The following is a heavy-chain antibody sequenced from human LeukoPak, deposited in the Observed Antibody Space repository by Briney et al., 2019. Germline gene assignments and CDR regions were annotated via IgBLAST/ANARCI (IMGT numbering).Heavy chain of an antibody. D-gene: IGHD3-10*01. V-gene: IGHV4-59*08. J-gene: IGHJ4*02. CDR2: IFHSGIT. CDR1: GDSVRSYY. Sequence: PSGTLSLTCIVSGDSVRSYYWSWIRQPPGKGLEWIGYIFHSGITNYNPSLKSRVTISVDTSKNQFSLKLSSVTAADTAVYYCARHGGSESLFDYWGQGTLVTVSS. CDR3: ARHGGSESLFDY.